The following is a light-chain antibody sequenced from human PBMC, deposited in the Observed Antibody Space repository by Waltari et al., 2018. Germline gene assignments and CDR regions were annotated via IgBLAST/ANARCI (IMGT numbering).Light chain of an antibody. CDR2: DVN. CDR3: GSYTTRATHV. Sequence: QSALTQPASVSGSPGQPITIPCTGPSSDVGGYNYASWYQQHPGTTPKLIIFDVNRRPSGVSHRFSGSKSGNTASLTISGLQAEDEADYYCGSYTTRATHVFGIGTKVTVL. J-gene: IGLJ1*01. V-gene: IGLV2-14*03. CDR1: SSDVGGYNY.